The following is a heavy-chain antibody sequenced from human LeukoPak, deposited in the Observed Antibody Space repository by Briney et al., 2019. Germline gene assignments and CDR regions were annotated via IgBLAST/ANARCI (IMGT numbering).Heavy chain of an antibody. CDR2: ISSSGNTI. V-gene: IGHV3-11*04. CDR3: ARDADSSDAFQH. CDR1: GFTFSDYY. Sequence: GGSLRLSCAASGFTFSDYYMSWIRQAPGKGLEWLSYISSSGNTIYYADSVKGRFTISRDNAKNSLYLQMNSLRAEDTAVYYCARDADSSDAFQHWGQGALVTVSS. J-gene: IGHJ1*01. D-gene: IGHD3-22*01.